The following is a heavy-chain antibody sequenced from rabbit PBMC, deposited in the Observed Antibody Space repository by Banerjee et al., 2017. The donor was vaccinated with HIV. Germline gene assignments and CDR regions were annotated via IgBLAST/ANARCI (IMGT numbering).Heavy chain of an antibody. CDR3: VRAGVYAGSSSYTGFDFNL. CDR1: GFDFSNYA. J-gene: IGHJ4*01. Sequence: QEQLEESGGGLVQPGGSLTLTCRASGFDFSNYAMSWVRQAPGKGLEWIGCIGTGSGSTYNASWAKGRFTISKTSSTTVTLQMTSLTAADTATYFCVRAGVYAGSSSYTGFDFNLWGPGTLVTVS. CDR2: IGTGSGST. D-gene: IGHD8-1*01. V-gene: IGHV1S45*01.